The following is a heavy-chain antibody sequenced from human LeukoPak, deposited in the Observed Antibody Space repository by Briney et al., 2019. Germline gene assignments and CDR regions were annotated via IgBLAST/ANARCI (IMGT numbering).Heavy chain of an antibody. CDR1: GFTFSSYS. J-gene: IGHJ5*02. CDR3: ARGVVPAATYNWFDP. D-gene: IGHD2-2*01. V-gene: IGHV3-21*01. Sequence: PGGSLRLSCAASGFTFSSYSMNWVRQAPGKGLEWVSSISSSSSSYIYYADSVKGRFTISRDNAKNSLYLQMNSLRAEDTAVYYCARGVVPAATYNWFDPWGQGTLVTVSS. CDR2: ISSSSSSYI.